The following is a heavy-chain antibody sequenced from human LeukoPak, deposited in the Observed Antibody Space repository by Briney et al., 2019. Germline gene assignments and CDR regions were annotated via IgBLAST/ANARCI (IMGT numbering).Heavy chain of an antibody. CDR1: GFTFSTYR. J-gene: IGHJ4*02. V-gene: IGHV3-21*01. CDR2: ISSSSSYI. CDR3: ARDKDVYFDY. Sequence: GGSLRLSCVGTGFTFSTYRMNWVRQAPGKGLEWVSSISSSSSYIYYAASVKGRITISRDNAKNSLYLQMNSLRVEDTAVYYCARDKDVYFDYWGQGTLVTVSS.